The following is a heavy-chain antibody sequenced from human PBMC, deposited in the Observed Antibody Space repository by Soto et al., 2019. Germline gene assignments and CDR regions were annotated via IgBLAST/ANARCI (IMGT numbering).Heavy chain of an antibody. J-gene: IGHJ4*02. D-gene: IGHD3-3*01. CDR1: GFTLRISV. Sequence: HPGGSLELSCXACGFTLRISVVAGVRKAQGKGLEWVEIISYDEINKYYAASVKGRFTTPRDTSQKTLYLQMTSLRTETPAGYSGARALVFWSAYFAYWGQGSLVPVSP. CDR2: ISYDEINK. V-gene: IGHV3-30*04. CDR3: ARALVFWSAYFAY.